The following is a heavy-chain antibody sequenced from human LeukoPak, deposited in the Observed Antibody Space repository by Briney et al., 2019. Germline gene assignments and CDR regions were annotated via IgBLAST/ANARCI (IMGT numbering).Heavy chain of an antibody. Sequence: KPSQTLSLTCIVSGGSISSGDYYWSWIRQPPGKGLEWIGYIYYSGSTYYSPSLKSRVTISVDTSKNQFSLKLSSVTAADTAVYYCARSMTAMVKFRWFDPWGQGTLVTVSS. CDR2: IYYSGST. D-gene: IGHD5-18*01. CDR1: GGSISSGDYY. CDR3: ARSMTAMVKFRWFDP. V-gene: IGHV4-30-4*01. J-gene: IGHJ5*02.